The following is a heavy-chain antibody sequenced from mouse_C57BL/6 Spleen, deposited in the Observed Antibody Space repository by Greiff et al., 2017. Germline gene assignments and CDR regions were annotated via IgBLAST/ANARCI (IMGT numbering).Heavy chain of an antibody. J-gene: IGHJ1*03. CDR1: GYSITSGYY. CDR3: AREGYCSSYGYFDV. V-gene: IGHV3-6*01. CDR2: ISYDGSN. D-gene: IGHD1-1*01. Sequence: EVKVEESGPGLVKPSQSLSLTCSVTGYSITSGYYWNWIRQFPGNKLEWMGYISYDGSNNYNPSLKNRISITRDTSKNQFFLKLNSVTTEDTATYYCAREGYCSSYGYFDVWGTGTTVTVSS.